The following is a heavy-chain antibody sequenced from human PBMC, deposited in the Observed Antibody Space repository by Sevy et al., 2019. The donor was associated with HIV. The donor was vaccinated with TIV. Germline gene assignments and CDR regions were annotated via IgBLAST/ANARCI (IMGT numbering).Heavy chain of an antibody. D-gene: IGHD3-10*01. CDR3: AKAFATSDGSGCYFDY. CDR2: IRYDGSNK. V-gene: IGHV3-30*02. CDR1: GFTFSSYG. Sequence: GGSLRLSCAASGFTFSSYGMHWVRRAPGKGLEWVAFIRYDGSNKHYADSVKGRFTISRDNSKNTLYLQMNSLRAEDTAVYYCAKAFATSDGSGCYFDYWGQGTLVTVSS. J-gene: IGHJ4*02.